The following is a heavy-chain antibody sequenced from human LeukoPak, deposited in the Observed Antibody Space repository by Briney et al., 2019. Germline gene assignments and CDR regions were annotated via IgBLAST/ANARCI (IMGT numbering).Heavy chain of an antibody. CDR2: INPNSGGT. D-gene: IGHD6-6*01. V-gene: IGHV1-2*02. Sequence: GASVKVSCKASGYTFTGYYMHWVRQAPGQGLEWMGWINPNSGGTNYAQKFQGRVTMTRDTSISTAYMELSRLRSDDTAVYHCARDLEQLVPLFDYWGQGTLVTVSS. CDR3: ARDLEQLVPLFDY. J-gene: IGHJ4*02. CDR1: GYTFTGYY.